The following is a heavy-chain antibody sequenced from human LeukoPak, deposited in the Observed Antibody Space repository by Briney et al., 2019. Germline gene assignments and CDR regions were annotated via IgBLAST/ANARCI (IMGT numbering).Heavy chain of an antibody. CDR1: GFTFSDYY. D-gene: IGHD3-3*01. J-gene: IGHJ4*02. Sequence: GGSLRLSCAASGFTFSDYYMSWIRQAPGKGLEWVSYISSSGSTIYYADSVKGRFTISRDNAKNSLYLQMNSLRAEDTAVYYCAREGHDFWSGYSTFDYWGQGTLVTVSS. CDR2: ISSSGSTI. V-gene: IGHV3-11*04. CDR3: AREGHDFWSGYSTFDY.